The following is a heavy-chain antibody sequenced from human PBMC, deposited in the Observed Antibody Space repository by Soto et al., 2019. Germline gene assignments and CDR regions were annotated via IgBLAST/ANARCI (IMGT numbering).Heavy chain of an antibody. CDR2: ISYDGSNK. CDR3: AKDRYSSGWSAGGSAFDI. D-gene: IGHD6-19*01. J-gene: IGHJ3*02. CDR1: GFTFSSYG. Sequence: GSLRLSCAASGFTFSSYGMHWVRQAPGKGLEWVAVISYDGSNKYYADSVKGRFTISRDNSKNTLYLQMNSLRAEDTAVYYCAKDRYSSGWSAGGSAFDIWGQGTMVTVSS. V-gene: IGHV3-30*18.